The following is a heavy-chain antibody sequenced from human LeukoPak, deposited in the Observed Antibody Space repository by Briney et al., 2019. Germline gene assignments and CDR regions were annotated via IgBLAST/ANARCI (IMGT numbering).Heavy chain of an antibody. D-gene: IGHD4-17*01. CDR3: ARTRGGYGDYGHYYYYMDV. CDR2: MNPNSGNT. CDR1: GYTFTSYD. V-gene: IGHV1-8*01. Sequence: HRASVKVSCKASGYTFTSYDINWVRQATGQGLEWMGWMNPNSGNTGYAQKFQGRVTMTRNTSISTAYMELSSLRSEDTAVYYCARTRGGYGDYGHYYYYMDVWGKGTTVTISS. J-gene: IGHJ6*03.